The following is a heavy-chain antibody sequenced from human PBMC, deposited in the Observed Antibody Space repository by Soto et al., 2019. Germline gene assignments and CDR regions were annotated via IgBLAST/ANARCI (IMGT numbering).Heavy chain of an antibody. D-gene: IGHD6-6*01. CDR2: INPNSGGT. CDR3: ARDGDSSSPFDI. J-gene: IGHJ3*02. Sequence: QVQLVQSGAEVKKPGASVKVSCKASGYTFTGNYMHWVRQAPGQVLEWMGWINPNSGGTNYAQKFQGRVTVTRDTSISTAYMELSRLRSDDTAVYYSARDGDSSSPFDIWGQGTMVTVSS. V-gene: IGHV1-2*02. CDR1: GYTFTGNY.